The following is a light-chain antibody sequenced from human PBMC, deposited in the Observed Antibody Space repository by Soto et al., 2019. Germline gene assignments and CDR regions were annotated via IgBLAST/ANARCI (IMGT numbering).Light chain of an antibody. CDR2: EAS. Sequence: TQSPATVPVSLGGRVTLSCRASQSVGSSLAWYQQKPGQAPRLLIYEASNRAPGVPTRFSGSGSGTDSTLTISSLEPEDVAVYYCQQYGSSPRPFGQGTKVDIK. CDR1: QSVGSS. J-gene: IGKJ1*01. V-gene: IGKV3-20*01. CDR3: QQYGSSPRP.